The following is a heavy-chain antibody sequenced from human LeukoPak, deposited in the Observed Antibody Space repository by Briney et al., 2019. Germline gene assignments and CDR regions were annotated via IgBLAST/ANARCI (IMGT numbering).Heavy chain of an antibody. Sequence: PGRSLRLSCAASGFTFNIYGMHWVRQAPGKGLEWVATISYDGSDKDYADSVKGRCTISRDNSKNTLYLQMNSLRDEDTAVYYCALNRGSGWYFRYWGQGTLVTVSS. V-gene: IGHV3-30*03. CDR1: GFTFNIYG. CDR2: ISYDGSDK. D-gene: IGHD6-19*01. J-gene: IGHJ4*02. CDR3: ALNRGSGWYFRY.